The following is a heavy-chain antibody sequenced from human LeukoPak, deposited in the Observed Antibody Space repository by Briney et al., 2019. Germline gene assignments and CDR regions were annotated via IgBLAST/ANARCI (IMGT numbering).Heavy chain of an antibody. D-gene: IGHD6-6*01. Sequence: SETLSLTCAVSGGSISSGGYSWSWIRQPPGKGLEWIGYIYHSGSTYYNPSLKSRVTISVDRSKNQFSLKLSSVTAADTAVYYCARGYSSSSGYYFDYWGQGTLVTVSS. CDR3: ARGYSSSSGYYFDY. V-gene: IGHV4-30-2*01. CDR2: IYHSGST. CDR1: GGSISSGGYS. J-gene: IGHJ4*02.